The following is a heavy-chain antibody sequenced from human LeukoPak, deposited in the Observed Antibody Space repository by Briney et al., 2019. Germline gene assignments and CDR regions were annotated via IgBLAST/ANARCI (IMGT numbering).Heavy chain of an antibody. CDR2: INPNSGGT. D-gene: IGHD5-24*01. Sequence: GASVKVSCKASGYTFTGYYIHWVRQAPGQGLEWMAWINPNSGGTNYAQKFQGRVTMTRVTSISTAYMELSRLRSDDTAVYYCATDSARVEMPTTYIDYWGQGTLVTVSS. V-gene: IGHV1-2*02. CDR3: ATDSARVEMPTTYIDY. CDR1: GYTFTGYY. J-gene: IGHJ4*02.